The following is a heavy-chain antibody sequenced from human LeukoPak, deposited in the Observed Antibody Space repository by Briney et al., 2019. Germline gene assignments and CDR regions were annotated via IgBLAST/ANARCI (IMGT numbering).Heavy chain of an antibody. CDR3: AQERRYYYYYMDV. J-gene: IGHJ6*03. Sequence: SETLSLTCTVSGGSISSSSYYWGWIRQPPGKGLEWIGSIYYSGSTYYNPSLKSRVTISVDTSKNQFSLKLSSVTAADTAVYYCAQERRYYYYYMDVWGKGTTVTVS. CDR2: IYYSGST. D-gene: IGHD1-1*01. V-gene: IGHV4-39*01. CDR1: GGSISSSSYY.